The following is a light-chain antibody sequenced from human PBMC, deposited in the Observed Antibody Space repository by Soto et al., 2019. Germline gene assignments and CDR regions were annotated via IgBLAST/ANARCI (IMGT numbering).Light chain of an antibody. CDR1: QSVSSSY. CDR2: GAS. CDR3: QQYGSPSGM. Sequence: EIVLTQSPGTLSLSPGERATLSCRASQSVSSSYLAWYQQKPGQAPRLLIYGASSRATGIPDRFSGSGSGTDFTLTISRLEPEDFAVYYCQQYGSPSGMFGKGTKVDIK. J-gene: IGKJ1*01. V-gene: IGKV3-20*01.